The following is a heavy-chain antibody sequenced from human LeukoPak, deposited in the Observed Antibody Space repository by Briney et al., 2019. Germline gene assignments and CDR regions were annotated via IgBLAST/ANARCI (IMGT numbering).Heavy chain of an antibody. CDR1: GFSFTTYW. Sequence: GGSLRLSCTASGFSFTTYWMAWVRQAPGKGLEWVANINEDGRHKNYLDSVKGRFTISRDNTKNSVYLQMSSLRAEDTAVYYCARDPPHRFTMIEKDSWDQGILVTVSS. D-gene: IGHD3-22*01. J-gene: IGHJ4*02. V-gene: IGHV3-7*01. CDR3: ARDPPHRFTMIEKDS. CDR2: INEDGRHK.